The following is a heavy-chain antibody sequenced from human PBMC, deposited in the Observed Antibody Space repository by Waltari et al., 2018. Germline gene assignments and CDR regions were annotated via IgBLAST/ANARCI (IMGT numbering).Heavy chain of an antibody. CDR3: ATYIGASVGTAAFDV. Sequence: QLQLQASGPRLVRPSETRSVLCLVSGVSIASHRRYWAWIRQSPGQGLEWSGTVSYSGTTYISPSLKSRVSVSRDTSKNQVSLILGSVTAADMAVYYCATYIGASVGTAAFDVWGQGTMVTVSS. J-gene: IGHJ3*01. CDR1: GVSIASHRRY. D-gene: IGHD5-12*01. V-gene: IGHV4-39*01. CDR2: VSYSGTT.